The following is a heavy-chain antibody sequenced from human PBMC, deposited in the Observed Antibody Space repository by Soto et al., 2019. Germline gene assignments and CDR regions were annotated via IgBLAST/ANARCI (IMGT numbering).Heavy chain of an antibody. CDR2: ISFDENNE. CDR1: GFTFTSYT. Sequence: GGSLRLSCAASGFTFTSYTMHWVRQAPGKGLEWVAVISFDENNEYYADSVKGRFTISRDSSKNTLYLQMNSLRAEDTAVYYCATYYDFWSGYYSPHYYYAMDVWGQGTTVTVSS. V-gene: IGHV3-30-3*01. J-gene: IGHJ6*02. CDR3: ATYYDFWSGYYSPHYYYAMDV. D-gene: IGHD3-3*01.